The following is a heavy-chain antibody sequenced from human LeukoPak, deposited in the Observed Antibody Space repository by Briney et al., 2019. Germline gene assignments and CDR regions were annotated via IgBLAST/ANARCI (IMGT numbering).Heavy chain of an antibody. D-gene: IGHD3-22*01. CDR3: ARGLSYYYDSSGYLDY. Sequence: PGGSLRLSCAASGFTFSSYSMNWVRQAPGKGLEWVSSISSSSSYIYYADSVKGRFTISRDNAKNSLYLQMNSLRAEDTAVYYCARGLSYYYDSSGYLDYWGQGTLVTVSS. CDR1: GFTFSSYS. V-gene: IGHV3-21*01. CDR2: ISSSSSYI. J-gene: IGHJ4*02.